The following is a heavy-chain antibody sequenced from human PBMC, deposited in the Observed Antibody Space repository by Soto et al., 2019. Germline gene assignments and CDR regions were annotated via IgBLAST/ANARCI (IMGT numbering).Heavy chain of an antibody. V-gene: IGHV3-66*01. D-gene: IGHD2-2*01. CDR2: RYSDGRP. CDR1: GFTVSISY. Sequence: GGSLRLSCAGSGFTVSISYMTWVRQAPGKGLEWVSIRYSDGRPYHAEAVKARSTNSTNDSEYPLYLQMSGLQAEDTAVYYVAKRKYCPSTTCFDDWGQGTQVPVS. J-gene: IGHJ4*02. CDR3: AKRKYCPSTTCFDD.